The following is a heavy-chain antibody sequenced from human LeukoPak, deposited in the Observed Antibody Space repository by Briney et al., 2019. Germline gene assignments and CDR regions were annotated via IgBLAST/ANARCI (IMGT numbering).Heavy chain of an antibody. CDR2: IIPIFGTA. Sequence: ASVKVSCKASGGTFSSYAISWVRQAPGQGLEWMGRIIPIFGTANYAQKFQGRVTITTDESTSTAYMELSNLRSEDTAVYYCARDLNPPRSVPFYFDYWGQGTLVTVSS. V-gene: IGHV1-69*05. CDR1: GGTFSSYA. J-gene: IGHJ4*02. CDR3: ARDLNPPRSVPFYFDY. D-gene: IGHD2-2*01.